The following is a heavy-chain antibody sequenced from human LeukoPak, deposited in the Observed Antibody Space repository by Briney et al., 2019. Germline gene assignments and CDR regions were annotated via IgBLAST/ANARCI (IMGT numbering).Heavy chain of an antibody. CDR2: INPNSGGT. D-gene: IGHD2-8*01. Sequence: ASVKVSCKASGYTFTGYYMHWVRQAPGQGLEWMGWINPNSGGTNYAQKFQGRVTMTRDTSISTAYMELRSLTSDDTAVYYCARDRRPNSAPGHYYFMGVWGKGTTVTVSS. CDR3: ARDRRPNSAPGHYYFMGV. V-gene: IGHV1-2*02. CDR1: GYTFTGYY. J-gene: IGHJ6*03.